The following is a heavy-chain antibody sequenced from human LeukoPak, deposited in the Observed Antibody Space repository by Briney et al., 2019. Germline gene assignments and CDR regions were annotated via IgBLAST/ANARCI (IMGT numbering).Heavy chain of an antibody. D-gene: IGHD4-11*01. J-gene: IGHJ4*02. Sequence: SETLSLTCTVSGGSISSSSYYWGWIRQPPGKGLEWIGSIYYSGSTYYNPSLKSRVTISVDTSKNQFSLKLSSVTAADTAVYYCARLGGGRTVTTYDYWGQGTLVTVSS. CDR3: ARLGGGRTVTTYDY. CDR1: GGSISSSSYY. CDR2: IYYSGST. V-gene: IGHV4-39*07.